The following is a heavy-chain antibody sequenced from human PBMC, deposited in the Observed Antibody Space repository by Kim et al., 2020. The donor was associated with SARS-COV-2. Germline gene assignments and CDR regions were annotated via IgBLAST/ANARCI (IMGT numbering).Heavy chain of an antibody. Sequence: SNPSLKRRVTISVDKSKNQFSLKLSSVTAADTAVYYCAREWAAAGTGFDYWGQGTLVTVSS. V-gene: IGHV4-4*02. CDR3: AREWAAAGTGFDY. D-gene: IGHD6-13*01. J-gene: IGHJ4*02.